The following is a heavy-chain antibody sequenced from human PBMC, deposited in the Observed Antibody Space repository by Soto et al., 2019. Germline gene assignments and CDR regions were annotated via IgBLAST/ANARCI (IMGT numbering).Heavy chain of an antibody. J-gene: IGHJ4*02. CDR3: ARLRVGQWLVPPLDY. D-gene: IGHD6-19*01. CDR2: IDPSDSYT. CDR1: GYSFTSYW. Sequence: GESLKISCKGSGYSFTSYWISWVRQMPGKGLEWMGRIDPSDSYTNYSPSFQGHVTISADKSISTAYLQWSSLKASDTAMYYCARLRVGQWLVPPLDYWGQGTLVTVSS. V-gene: IGHV5-10-1*01.